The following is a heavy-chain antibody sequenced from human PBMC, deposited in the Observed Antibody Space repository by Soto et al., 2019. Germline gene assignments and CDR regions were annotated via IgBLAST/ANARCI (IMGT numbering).Heavy chain of an antibody. V-gene: IGHV3-33*01. J-gene: IGHJ6*02. CDR2: IWYDGSNK. Sequence: QVQLVESGGGVVQPGRSLRLSCAASGFTFSSYGMHWVRQAPGKGLEWVAVIWYDGSNKYYADSVKGRFTISRDNSKNRLYLQMNSLRAEETAVYYCAREKSWYYYGMDVWGQGTTVTVSS. CDR1: GFTFSSYG. D-gene: IGHD6-13*01. CDR3: AREKSWYYYGMDV.